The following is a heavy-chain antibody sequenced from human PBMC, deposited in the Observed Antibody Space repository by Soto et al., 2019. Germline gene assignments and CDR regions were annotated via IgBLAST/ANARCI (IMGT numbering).Heavy chain of an antibody. Sequence: GGSLRLSCAASGFTFSSYAMSWVRQAPGKGLEWVSGISDSGGSTDYTDSVKGRFTISRDNSKNTLILQMNSLRREDTAVYFCGKSRAVITFGGAHSHAIDTWGLGTLVTVSS. J-gene: IGHJ4*02. CDR3: GKSRAVITFGGAHSHAIDT. CDR2: ISDSGGST. CDR1: GFTFSSYA. V-gene: IGHV3-23*01. D-gene: IGHD3-16*01.